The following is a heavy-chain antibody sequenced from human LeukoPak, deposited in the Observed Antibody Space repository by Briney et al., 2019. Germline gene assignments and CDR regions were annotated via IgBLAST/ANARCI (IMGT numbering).Heavy chain of an antibody. CDR1: GGSISSYY. Sequence: PSETLSLTCTVSGGSISSYYWSWIRQPPGKGLEGIGYIYYSGSTNYNPSLKSRVTISVDTSKNQFSLKLSSVTAADTAVYYCASSYYDFWSGHYYFDYWGQGTLVTVSS. V-gene: IGHV4-59*01. J-gene: IGHJ4*02. CDR3: ASSYYDFWSGHYYFDY. CDR2: IYYSGST. D-gene: IGHD3-3*01.